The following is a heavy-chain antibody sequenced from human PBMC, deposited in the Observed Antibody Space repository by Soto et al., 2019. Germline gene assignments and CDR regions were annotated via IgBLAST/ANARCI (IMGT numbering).Heavy chain of an antibody. CDR1: GGSISSYY. CDR3: ARGGVLRYFDWFIH. J-gene: IGHJ4*02. CDR2: ISYSGST. D-gene: IGHD3-9*01. Sequence: SETLSLTCTVSGGSISSYYWSWIRQPPGKGLEWIGYISYSGSTNYNPSLRSRVTISVDMSKNQFSLKLSSVTAADTAVYYCARGGVLRYFDWFIHWGQGTLVTVSS. V-gene: IGHV4-59*12.